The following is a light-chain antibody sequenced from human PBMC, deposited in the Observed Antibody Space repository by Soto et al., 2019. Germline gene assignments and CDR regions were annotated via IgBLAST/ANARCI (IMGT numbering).Light chain of an antibody. CDR2: GAS. CDR1: QSVSSN. CDR3: QQRHVGPST. V-gene: IGKV3D-11*02. J-gene: IGKJ5*01. Sequence: IVLTQSPATLSVSPWERATLSCRASQSVSSNLAGSQQQPGQAPRLLIYGASTRAPGSPARGSGSGAGKDCTLTISSREPDDAEGYYCQQRHVGPSTFGQGTRLEIK.